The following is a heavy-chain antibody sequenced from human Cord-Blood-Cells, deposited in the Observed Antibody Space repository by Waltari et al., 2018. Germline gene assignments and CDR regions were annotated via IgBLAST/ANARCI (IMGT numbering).Heavy chain of an antibody. CDR3: ARGGGAARDDAFDI. V-gene: IGHV4-34*01. CDR1: GGSFSGYY. J-gene: IGHJ3*02. CDR2: INHSGST. D-gene: IGHD6-6*01. Sequence: QVQLQQWGAGLLKPSETLSLTCAVYGGSFSGYYWSWIRQPPGKGLEWIGDINHSGSTNYNPSLKSRVTISVDTSKNQFSLKLSSVTAADTAVYYCARGGGAARDDAFDIWGQGTMVTVSS.